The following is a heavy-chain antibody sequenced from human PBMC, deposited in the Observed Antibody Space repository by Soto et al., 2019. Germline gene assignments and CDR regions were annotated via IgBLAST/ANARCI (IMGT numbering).Heavy chain of an antibody. CDR2: INPNSGGT. CDR1: GYTFTGYY. J-gene: IGHJ5*02. V-gene: IGHV1-2*04. Sequence: ASVKVSCKASGYTFTGYYMHWVRQAPGQGLEWMGWINPNSGGTNYAQKFQGWVTMTRDTSIRTAYLGLSRLSSDDTAFYYWARGRMVRGVIFNWFAPWGKGTLVTVS. CDR3: ARGRMVRGVIFNWFAP. D-gene: IGHD3-10*01.